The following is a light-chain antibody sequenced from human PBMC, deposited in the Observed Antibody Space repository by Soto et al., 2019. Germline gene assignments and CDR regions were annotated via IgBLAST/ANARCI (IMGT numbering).Light chain of an antibody. V-gene: IGKV3-11*01. Sequence: EIVLTQSPATLSLSPGEGATLSCRASQSVTSYLAWYQQKPGQAPRLLMYDASNRATGIPARFSGSGSGTDFTLTISSLEPEDFVVYYCQQRSNWPRTFGQGTKVEIK. J-gene: IGKJ1*01. CDR2: DAS. CDR3: QQRSNWPRT. CDR1: QSVTSY.